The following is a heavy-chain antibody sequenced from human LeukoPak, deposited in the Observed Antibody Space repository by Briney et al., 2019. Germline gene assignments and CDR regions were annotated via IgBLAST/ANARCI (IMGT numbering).Heavy chain of an antibody. J-gene: IGHJ6*02. CDR2: ISWNSGSI. CDR1: GFTFDDYA. V-gene: IGHV3-9*01. Sequence: PGRSLRLSCVASGFTFDDYAMHWVRQAPGKGLEWVSGISWNSGSIGYADSVKGRFTISRDNAKNSLYLQMNSLRAEDTALYYCAKEDIVVVPAAIRRRGMDVWGQGTTVTVSS. D-gene: IGHD2-2*02. CDR3: AKEDIVVVPAAIRRRGMDV.